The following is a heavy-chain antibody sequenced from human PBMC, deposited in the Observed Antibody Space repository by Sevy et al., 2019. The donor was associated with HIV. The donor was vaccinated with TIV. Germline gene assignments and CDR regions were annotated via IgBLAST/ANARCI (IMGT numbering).Heavy chain of an antibody. Sequence: GGSLRLSCAASGFTFSSHAMSWVRQAPGKGLEWVSAISDSGTTTYYEDSVKGRFTISRDNSKNTLYLQMDGLRAEDTAIYYCARAFTGGYQQPFVYWGQGTLVTVSS. CDR1: GFTFSSHA. CDR3: ARAFTGGYQQPFVY. D-gene: IGHD1-26*01. V-gene: IGHV3-23*01. J-gene: IGHJ4*02. CDR2: ISDSGTTT.